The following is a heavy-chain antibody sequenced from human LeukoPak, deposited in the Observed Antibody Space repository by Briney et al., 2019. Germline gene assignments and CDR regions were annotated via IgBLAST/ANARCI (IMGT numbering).Heavy chain of an antibody. V-gene: IGHV3-23*01. D-gene: IGHD3-22*01. Sequence: GGSLRLSCAASGFAFSSYAMIWVRQAPGKGLEWVSAIGGTGDSTYYADSVKGRFTISRDNSKNTVYLQMSSLRAEDTAVYYCAKPTLNYYDSSGYLYYFDYWGQGTLVTVSS. CDR2: IGGTGDST. J-gene: IGHJ4*02. CDR3: AKPTLNYYDSSGYLYYFDY. CDR1: GFAFSSYA.